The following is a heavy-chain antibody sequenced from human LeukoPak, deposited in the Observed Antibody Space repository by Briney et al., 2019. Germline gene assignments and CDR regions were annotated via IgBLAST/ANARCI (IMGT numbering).Heavy chain of an antibody. D-gene: IGHD3-22*01. J-gene: IGHJ4*01. V-gene: IGHV5-51*01. CDR3: PSKFGSGYLSDY. CDR1: GYSFTSYW. CDR2: IYPGDSDT. Sequence: GESLKISCKGSGYSFTSYWIGWVRQMPGKGLEWMGIIYPGDSDTRYSPSFQGQVTISADKSITTAYLQWSSRRASTPPMYYCPSKFGSGYLSDYWGPGTLVTVSS.